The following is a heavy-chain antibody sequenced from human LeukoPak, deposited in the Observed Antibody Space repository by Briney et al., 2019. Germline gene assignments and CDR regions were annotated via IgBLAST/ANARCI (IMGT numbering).Heavy chain of an antibody. V-gene: IGHV3-33*06. CDR2: IWYDGSNK. D-gene: IGHD3-22*01. Sequence: GRSLRLSCAASGFTFSSYGMHWVRQAPGKGLEWVAVIWYDGSNKYYADSVKGRFTISRDNSKNTLYLQMNSLRAEDTAVYYCANDDSSGYYYLPMYWGQGTLVTVSS. CDR1: GFTFSSYG. J-gene: IGHJ4*02. CDR3: ANDDSSGYYYLPMY.